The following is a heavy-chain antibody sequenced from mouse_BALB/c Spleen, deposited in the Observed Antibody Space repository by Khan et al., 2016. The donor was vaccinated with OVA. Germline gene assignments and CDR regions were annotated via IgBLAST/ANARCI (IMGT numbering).Heavy chain of an antibody. CDR3: ARMARK. V-gene: IGHV14-3*02. Sequence: EVQLQQSGAELVKSGPTVKLSCTASGLTIKDTYIHWLNQWPEQGLEWIGRFDPPNGNTKFNPKFQGKAPINADTSSNPSYLKLTSLTSEDTAVYYCARMARKGGQGTTLTVSS. J-gene: IGHJ2*01. CDR2: FDPPNGNT. CDR1: GLTIKDTY.